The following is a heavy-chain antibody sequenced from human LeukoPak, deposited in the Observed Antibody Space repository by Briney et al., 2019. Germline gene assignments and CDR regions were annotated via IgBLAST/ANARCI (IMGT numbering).Heavy chain of an antibody. V-gene: IGHV4-39*01. J-gene: IGHJ1*01. CDR2: IYYSGST. Sequence: SETLSLTCTVSGGSISSSSYYWGWIRQPPGKGLEWIGSIYYSGSTYYNPSLKSRVTISVDTSKNQFSLKLSSVTAADTAVYYCARQAQLEYFQHWGQGTLVTVSS. CDR3: ARQAQLEYFQH. D-gene: IGHD5-18*01. CDR1: GGSISSSSYY.